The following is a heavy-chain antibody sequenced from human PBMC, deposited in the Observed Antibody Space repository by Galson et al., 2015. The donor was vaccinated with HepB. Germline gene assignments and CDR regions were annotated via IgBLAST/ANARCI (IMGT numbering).Heavy chain of an antibody. CDR3: AREYSSGGDLWFDP. J-gene: IGHJ5*02. CDR2: IIPIFGTA. CDR1: GGTFSSYA. V-gene: IGHV1-69*13. Sequence: SVKVSCKASGGTFSSYAISWVRQAPGQGLEWMGGIIPIFGTANYAQKFQGRVTITADESTSTAYMELSRLRSDDTAVYYCAREYSSGGDLWFDPWGQGTLVTVSS. D-gene: IGHD6-19*01.